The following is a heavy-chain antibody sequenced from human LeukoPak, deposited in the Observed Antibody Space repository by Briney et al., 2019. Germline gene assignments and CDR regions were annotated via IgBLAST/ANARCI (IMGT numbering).Heavy chain of an antibody. CDR1: GYSFTSYW. V-gene: IGHV5-51*01. J-gene: IGHJ3*02. Sequence: GESLKISCKGSGYSFTSYWIGWVRQVPGKGLEWMGIIYPGDSVTRYSPSSQGQVTISADKSISTAYLQWSSLKASDTAMYYCAKTKGELRYFDWLDTLDAFDIWGQGTMVTVSS. CDR2: IYPGDSVT. D-gene: IGHD3-9*01. CDR3: AKTKGELRYFDWLDTLDAFDI.